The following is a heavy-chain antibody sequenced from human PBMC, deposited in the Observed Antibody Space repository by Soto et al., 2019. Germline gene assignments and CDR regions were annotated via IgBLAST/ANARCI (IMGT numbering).Heavy chain of an antibody. J-gene: IGHJ4*02. CDR2: IDYNGVT. Sequence: PSETLSLTCTVSGGSIYRSGYYWGWIRQPPGRGREWIGNIDYNGVTYSNPSLKSRVTISRDTSKNQFSLKLTSVTAADTALYYCGKVLVGATGHTDSDSWGPGTLVTVSS. CDR1: GGSIYRSGYY. CDR3: GKVLVGATGHTDSDS. V-gene: IGHV4-39*01. D-gene: IGHD2-15*01.